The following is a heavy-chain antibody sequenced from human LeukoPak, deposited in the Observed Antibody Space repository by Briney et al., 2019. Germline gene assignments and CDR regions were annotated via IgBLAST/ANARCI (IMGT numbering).Heavy chain of an antibody. D-gene: IGHD3-22*01. CDR3: AKGGITMTLFDP. V-gene: IGHV3-9*01. Sequence: PGGSLRLSCAVSGFTFDDYAMHWVRQAPGKGLEWVSGISWSSGSIGYADSVKGRFTISRDNSKNTLYLQMNSLRAEDTAVYYCAKGGITMTLFDPWGQGTLVTVSS. CDR1: GFTFDDYA. CDR2: ISWSSGSI. J-gene: IGHJ5*02.